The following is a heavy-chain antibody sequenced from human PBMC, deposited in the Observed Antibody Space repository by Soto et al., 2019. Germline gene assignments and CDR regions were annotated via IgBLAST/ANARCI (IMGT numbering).Heavy chain of an antibody. D-gene: IGHD1-26*01. CDR1: GFILSTYD. Sequence: QVQLVESGGGVVQPGRSLRLSCAASGFILSTYDMHWVRQAPGKGLEWVAVISYGGNNKYYVDSVKGRFTISRDKSKNTLYLQMSSLIAEDTAVYYCTNVLVGDTWGYDYWGKGTLVTVSS. CDR3: TNVLVGDTWGYDY. V-gene: IGHV3-30*18. CDR2: ISYGGNNK. J-gene: IGHJ4*02.